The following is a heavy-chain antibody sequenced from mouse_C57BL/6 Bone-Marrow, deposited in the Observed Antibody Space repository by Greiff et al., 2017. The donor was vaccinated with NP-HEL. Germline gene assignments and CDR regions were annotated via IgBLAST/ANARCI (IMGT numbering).Heavy chain of an antibody. Sequence: QVQLQQPGAELVKPGASVKLSCKASGYTFTSYWMQWVKQRPGQGLEWIGEIDPSDSYTNYNQKFKGKATLTVDTSSSTAYMQLSSLTSEDSAVYYCARDYSNYLSAMDYWGQGTSVTVSS. CDR1: GYTFTSYW. CDR3: ARDYSNYLSAMDY. CDR2: IDPSDSYT. D-gene: IGHD2-5*01. J-gene: IGHJ4*01. V-gene: IGHV1-50*01.